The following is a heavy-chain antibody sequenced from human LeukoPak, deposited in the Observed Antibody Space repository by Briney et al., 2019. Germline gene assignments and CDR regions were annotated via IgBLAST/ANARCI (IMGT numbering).Heavy chain of an antibody. V-gene: IGHV4-39*01. CDR2: VYYSGST. CDR1: GGSLSSGSYY. Sequence: PSETLSLTCTVSGGSLSSGSYYWGWIRQPPGKGLEWIGSVYYSGSTYYNPSLKSRVTISVDTSKNQFSLKLRSVTAADTAVYYCASPKRYTGSQHTFDYWGQGTLVTVSS. J-gene: IGHJ4*02. CDR3: ASPKRYTGSQHTFDY. D-gene: IGHD1-26*01.